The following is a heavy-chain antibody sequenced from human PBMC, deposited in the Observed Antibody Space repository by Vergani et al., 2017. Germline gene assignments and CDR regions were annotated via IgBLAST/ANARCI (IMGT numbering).Heavy chain of an antibody. CDR2: MNPNSGNT. J-gene: IGHJ5*02. CDR3: AXDSRSWYGDNWFDP. D-gene: IGHD6-13*01. V-gene: IGHV1-8*03. Sequence: QLQLVQSGAEVKKPGASVKVSCKASGYTFTSSDTNWVRQATGQGLEWMGWMNPNSGNTGYAKKFQGRVTITRNTSIITAYMELSTLRSEDAAVYYCAXDSRSWYGDNWFDPWGQGTLVTVSA. CDR1: GYTFTSSD.